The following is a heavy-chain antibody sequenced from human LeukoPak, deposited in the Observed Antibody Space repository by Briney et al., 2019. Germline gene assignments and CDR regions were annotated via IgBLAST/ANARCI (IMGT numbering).Heavy chain of an antibody. Sequence: GRALRLSCAASGFTFSSYGIHWVRQAPGKGLEWVAVISHDGGNEYYADSVKGRFTISRDNSKSAVYLQMNSLRAEDTAVYYCARDLGSLGGTAGYWGQGTLVTVSS. CDR1: GFTFSSYG. CDR2: ISHDGGNE. V-gene: IGHV3-30*03. CDR3: ARDLGSLGGTAGY. D-gene: IGHD2-8*02. J-gene: IGHJ4*02.